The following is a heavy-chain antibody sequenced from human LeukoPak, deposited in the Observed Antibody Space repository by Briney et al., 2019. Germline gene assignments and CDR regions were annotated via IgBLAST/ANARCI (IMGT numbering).Heavy chain of an antibody. CDR1: GGSISRSNW. CDR3: ARLGIGVVPSAMLGDYYFDY. D-gene: IGHD2-2*01. V-gene: IGHV4-4*02. J-gene: IGHJ4*02. Sequence: SETLSLTCAVSGGSISRSNWWSWVRQPPGKGLEWIGEIYHSGSTNYNPSLKSRVTISVDASKSQFSLKLTSVTAADTAVYYCARLGIGVVPSAMLGDYYFDYWGQGTLVTVSS. CDR2: IYHSGST.